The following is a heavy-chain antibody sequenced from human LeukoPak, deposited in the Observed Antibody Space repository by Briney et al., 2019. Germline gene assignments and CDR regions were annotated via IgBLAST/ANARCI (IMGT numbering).Heavy chain of an antibody. D-gene: IGHD3-16*02. CDR2: INHSGSI. V-gene: IGHV4-34*01. J-gene: IGHJ4*02. CDR3: ARNRRVWGTFRYTLDY. Sequence: PSETLSLTCAVYGGSFSGYYRSWIRQPPGKGLEWIGEINHSGSINYNPSLKSRVTISVDTSKNQFSLKLSSVTAADTAIYYCARNRRVWGTFRYTLDYWGQGTLVTVSS. CDR1: GGSFSGYY.